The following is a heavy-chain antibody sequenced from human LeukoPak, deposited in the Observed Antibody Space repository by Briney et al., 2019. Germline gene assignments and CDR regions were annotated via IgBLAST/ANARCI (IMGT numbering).Heavy chain of an antibody. CDR2: IYPSDSNT. CDR1: GYSFTSYW. D-gene: IGHD3-9*01. Sequence: RGESLKISCKGSGYSFTSYWIGWVRQMPGKGLEWMGIIYPSDSNTRYSPSFQGQVIISADKSISTAYLQWSSLKASDTAMYYCARHFSELTGTYYFDYWGQGTLVTVSS. J-gene: IGHJ4*02. CDR3: ARHFSELTGTYYFDY. V-gene: IGHV5-51*01.